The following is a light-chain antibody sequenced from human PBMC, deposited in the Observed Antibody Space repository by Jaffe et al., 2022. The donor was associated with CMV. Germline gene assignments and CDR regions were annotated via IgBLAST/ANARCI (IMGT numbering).Light chain of an antibody. CDR3: QQYYSPWT. Sequence: DIVMTQSPDSLAVSLGERATINCKSSQSVFFSSTNKNYLAWYQQKPGQPPKLLIYWASTRESGVPERFSGSGSGTNFTLTISSLQAEDVAVYYCQQYYSPWTFGQGTKVEI. CDR2: WAS. CDR1: QSVFFSSTNKNY. J-gene: IGKJ1*01. V-gene: IGKV4-1*01.